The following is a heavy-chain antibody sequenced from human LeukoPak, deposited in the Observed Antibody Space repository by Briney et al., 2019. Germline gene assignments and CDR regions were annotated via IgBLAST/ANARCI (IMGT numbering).Heavy chain of an antibody. Sequence: SETLSLTCSVSGGSISTYYWSWIRQPPGKGLEWIGYIYYSGSTNCNPSLKSRVTISVDSSRNQFSLKLSSVTAADTAVYYCARHDWGFDIVVVPAAISYWGQGTLVTVSS. CDR1: GGSISTYY. D-gene: IGHD2-2*01. CDR2: IYYSGST. CDR3: ARHDWGFDIVVVPAAISY. V-gene: IGHV4-59*01. J-gene: IGHJ4*02.